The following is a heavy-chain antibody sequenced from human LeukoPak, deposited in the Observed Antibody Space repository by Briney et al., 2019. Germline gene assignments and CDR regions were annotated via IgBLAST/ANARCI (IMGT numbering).Heavy chain of an antibody. Sequence: HPGGSLRLSCAASGFTFSSYAMSWVRQAPGKGLEWVSAISGSGGSTYYADSVKGRFTISRDNSKNMIYLEMSSLKAEDTAVYYCAKERNLEIAVAGTIFDCWGQGTLVTVSS. V-gene: IGHV3-23*01. D-gene: IGHD6-19*01. CDR1: GFTFSSYA. CDR3: AKERNLEIAVAGTIFDC. J-gene: IGHJ4*02. CDR2: ISGSGGST.